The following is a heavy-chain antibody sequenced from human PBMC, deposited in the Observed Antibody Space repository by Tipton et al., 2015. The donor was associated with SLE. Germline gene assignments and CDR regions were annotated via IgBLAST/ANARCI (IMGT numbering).Heavy chain of an antibody. CDR3: AKDLSSSPDY. CDR2: IQSDGSNK. Sequence: SLRLSCAASGFTFSTFGMHWVRQVPGKGLVWVTFIQSDGSNKYYADSVKGRFTISRDNSKNTLYLQMNSLRAEDTAVYYCAKDLSSSPDYWGQGTLVTVSS. V-gene: IGHV3-30*02. D-gene: IGHD6-6*01. J-gene: IGHJ4*02. CDR1: GFTFSTFG.